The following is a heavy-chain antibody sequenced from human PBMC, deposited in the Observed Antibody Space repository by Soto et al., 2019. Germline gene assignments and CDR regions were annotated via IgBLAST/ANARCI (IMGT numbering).Heavy chain of an antibody. J-gene: IGHJ4*02. D-gene: IGHD2-2*02. CDR2: MDPNRGHS. CDR1: GHTFTGHH. CDR3: AKSPDFFCSSANCYRYYFDY. V-gene: IGHV1-2*02. Sequence: GASVKVSCKASGHTFTGHHMHWVRQAPGQGLEWMGWMDPNRGHSDSVQNFRGRVTMTTNISASTAYMELSGLRGEDTAVYYCAKSPDFFCSSANCYRYYFDYWSQGALVTVSS.